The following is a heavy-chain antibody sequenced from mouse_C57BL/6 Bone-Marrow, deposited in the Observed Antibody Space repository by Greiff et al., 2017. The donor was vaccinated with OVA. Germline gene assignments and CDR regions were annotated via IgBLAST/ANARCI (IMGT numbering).Heavy chain of an antibody. D-gene: IGHD2-12*01. J-gene: IGHJ2*01. V-gene: IGHV5-4*01. CDR1: GFTFSSYA. Sequence: EVMLVESGGGLVKPGGSLKLSCAASGFTFSSYAMSWVRQTREKRLEWVATISDGGSYTYYPDNVKGRFTISRDNAKNNLYLQMSHLKSEDTAMYYCARDYVGYFDYWGQGTTLTVSS. CDR3: ARDYVGYFDY. CDR2: ISDGGSYT.